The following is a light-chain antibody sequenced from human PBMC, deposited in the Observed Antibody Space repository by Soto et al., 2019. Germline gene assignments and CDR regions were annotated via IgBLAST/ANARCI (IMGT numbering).Light chain of an antibody. V-gene: IGKV1-5*03. CDR2: KAS. J-gene: IGKJ2*01. Sequence: DIQMTQSPSTLSASVGDRVTITCRASQSVSNWLAWYQQKPGKAPNLLIYKASSLESGVPSRFSGSGSGTEFTLTISSLQPDDFATYYCQQHNRYPATFGQGTKLEIK. CDR3: QQHNRYPAT. CDR1: QSVSNW.